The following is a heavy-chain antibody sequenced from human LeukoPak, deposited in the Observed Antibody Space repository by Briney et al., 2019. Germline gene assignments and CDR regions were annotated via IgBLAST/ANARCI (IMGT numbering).Heavy chain of an antibody. J-gene: IGHJ4*02. D-gene: IGHD3-22*01. CDR1: GFTFSSYG. Sequence: PGGSLRLSCAASGFTFSSYGMHWVRQAPGKGLEWVAVIWYDGSNKYYADSVKGRFTISRDNSKNTLYLQMNSLRAEDTAVYYCARGGITMIVATFDYWGQGTLVTVSS. CDR2: IWYDGSNK. V-gene: IGHV3-33*01. CDR3: ARGGITMIVATFDY.